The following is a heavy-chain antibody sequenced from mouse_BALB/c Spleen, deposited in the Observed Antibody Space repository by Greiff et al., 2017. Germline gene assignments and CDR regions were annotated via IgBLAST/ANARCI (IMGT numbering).Heavy chain of an antibody. Sequence: EVHLVESGGGLVKPGGSLKLSCAASGFTFSDYYMYWVRQTPEKRLEWVATISDGGSYTYYPDSVKGRFTISRDNAKNNLYLQMSSLKSEDTAMYYCARVGSYDAMDYWGQGTSVTVSS. CDR3: ARVGSYDAMDY. V-gene: IGHV5-4*02. J-gene: IGHJ4*01. CDR1: GFTFSDYY. CDR2: ISDGGSYT.